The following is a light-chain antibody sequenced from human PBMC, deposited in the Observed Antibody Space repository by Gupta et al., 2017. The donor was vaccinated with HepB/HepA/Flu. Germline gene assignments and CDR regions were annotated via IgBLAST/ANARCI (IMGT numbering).Light chain of an antibody. V-gene: IGKV3-20*01. CDR2: GAS. Sequence: EIVLTQSPGTLSLSPGERATLSCRASQSVSSNYLAWYQQKPGLAPRLLIFGASSRATGIPDRFSGSGSGTDFTLTISRLEPEDFAVYYCQQEDTSPRTFGQGTKVEIK. CDR3: QQEDTSPRT. J-gene: IGKJ1*01. CDR1: QSVSSNY.